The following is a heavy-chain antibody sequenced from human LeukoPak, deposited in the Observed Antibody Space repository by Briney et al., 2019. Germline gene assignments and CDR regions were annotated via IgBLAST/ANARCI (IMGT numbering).Heavy chain of an antibody. J-gene: IGHJ4*02. CDR1: GFTFTSYA. D-gene: IGHD2-15*01. V-gene: IGHV3-23*01. Sequence: GGSLRLSCAASGFTFTSYAMSCVRHAPGKGLEWVLAITGSGDTTYYAASVKGRFTISRDNSKNTLYLQMSSLRAEDTAIYYCAKVARALLDLYWGQGTLVTVSS. CDR2: ITGSGDTT. CDR3: AKVARALLDLY.